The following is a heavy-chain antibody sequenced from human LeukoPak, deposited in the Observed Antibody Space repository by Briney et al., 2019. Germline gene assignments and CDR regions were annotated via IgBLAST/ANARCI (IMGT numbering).Heavy chain of an antibody. CDR1: GFIFSSYA. CDR3: AEVSVVAGRNAFDI. D-gene: IGHD3-22*01. Sequence: PGGSLRLSCAASGFIFSSYATSWVRQAPGKGLEWVSVIGGSGTSTYYADSVKGRFTISRDNSKNMLYLQMNSLRVEDTAIYYCAEVSVVAGRNAFDIWGQGTMVTVSS. CDR2: IGGSGTST. V-gene: IGHV3-23*01. J-gene: IGHJ3*02.